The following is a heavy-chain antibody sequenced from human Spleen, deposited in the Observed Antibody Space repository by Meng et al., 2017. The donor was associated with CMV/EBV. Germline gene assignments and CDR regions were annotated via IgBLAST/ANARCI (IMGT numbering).Heavy chain of an antibody. D-gene: IGHD5-12*01. V-gene: IGHV4-59*01. CDR1: GGSIMSYS. CDR3: ARGAGGNIPHKWRLFDY. CDR2: IYYSGST. Sequence: QVRRRGPAPGLVKPSATLPLTCTVSGGSIMSYSWGWIRQPPGKGLEWIGYIYYSGSTNYNPSLKSRVTISVDTSKNQFSLKLSSVTAADTAVYYCARGAGGNIPHKWRLFDYWGQGTLVTVSS. J-gene: IGHJ4*02.